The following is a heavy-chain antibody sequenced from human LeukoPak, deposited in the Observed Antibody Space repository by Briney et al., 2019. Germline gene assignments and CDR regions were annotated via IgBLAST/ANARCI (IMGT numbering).Heavy chain of an antibody. Sequence: PSETLSLTCTVSGGSISSYYWSWIRQPPGKGLEWIGYIYYSGSTNYNPSLKSRVTISVDPSKNQFSLKLSSVTAADTAVYYCARHFAFSYYYMDVWGKGTTVTVSS. CDR1: GGSISSYY. J-gene: IGHJ6*03. CDR2: IYYSGST. CDR3: ARHFAFSYYYMDV. V-gene: IGHV4-59*08.